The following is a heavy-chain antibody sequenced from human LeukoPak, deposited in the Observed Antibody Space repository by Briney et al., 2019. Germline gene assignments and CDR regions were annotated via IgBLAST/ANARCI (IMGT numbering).Heavy chain of an antibody. D-gene: IGHD6-19*01. CDR1: GFSLSNYW. Sequence: GGSLRLSCAVSGFSLSNYWMHWVRQAPGRGLVWVSRINSDGSSTSYADSVKGRFTISRDNAKNTLYLQMNSLRAEDTAVYYCAREASIAVAPDYWGQGTLVTVSS. CDR2: INSDGSST. V-gene: IGHV3-74*01. CDR3: AREASIAVAPDY. J-gene: IGHJ4*02.